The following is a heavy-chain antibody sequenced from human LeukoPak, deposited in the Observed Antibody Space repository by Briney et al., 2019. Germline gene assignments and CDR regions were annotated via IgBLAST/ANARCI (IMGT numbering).Heavy chain of an antibody. CDR2: VSSDGTT. D-gene: IGHD2-15*01. V-gene: IGHV4-59*08. CDR1: GDSVTSSY. CDR3: ARLDCCVEGCYNH. J-gene: IGHJ4*02. Sequence: PSETLSLTCSVSGDSVTSSYWNWIRQPPGRGLEWIGYVSSDGTTNYTPSLRSRLIMSVDTAKNDISLILTSVTASDTAIYYCARLDCCVEGCYNHWGRGTLVTVSS.